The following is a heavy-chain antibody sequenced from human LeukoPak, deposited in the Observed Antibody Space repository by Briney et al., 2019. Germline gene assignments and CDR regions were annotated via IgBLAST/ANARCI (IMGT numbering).Heavy chain of an antibody. D-gene: IGHD3-3*01. CDR2: IYHSGST. CDR3: ARDSDDFWTGAPRYYFDY. V-gene: IGHV4-59*12. CDR1: GGSISSYY. Sequence: PSETLSLTCTVSGGSISSYYWSWIRQPPGKGLEWIGYIYHSGSTYYNPSLKSRVTISVDRSKNQFSLKLSSVTAADTAVYYCARDSDDFWTGAPRYYFDYWGQGTLVTVSS. J-gene: IGHJ4*02.